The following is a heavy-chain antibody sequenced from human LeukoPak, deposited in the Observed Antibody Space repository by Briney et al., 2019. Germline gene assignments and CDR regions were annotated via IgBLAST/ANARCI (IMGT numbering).Heavy chain of an antibody. CDR2: INHSGST. CDR3: ARAWRWLGYCEG. J-gene: IGHJ4*02. V-gene: IGHV4-34*01. Sequence: PSETLSLTCAVYGGSFSGYYWSWIRQPPGKGLEWIGEINHSGSTNYNPSLKSRVTISVDTSKNQFSLKLSSVTAADAAVYYCARAWRWLGYCEGWGQGTLVTASS. D-gene: IGHD6-19*01. CDR1: GGSFSGYY.